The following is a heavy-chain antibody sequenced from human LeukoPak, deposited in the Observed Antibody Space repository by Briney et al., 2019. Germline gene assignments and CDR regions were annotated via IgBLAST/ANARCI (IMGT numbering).Heavy chain of an antibody. V-gene: IGHV4-61*01. CDR3: ARLPVYCSGGGCYYFDY. D-gene: IGHD2-15*01. CDR2: IHYSGSA. CDR1: GGSVNAGRYY. Sequence: PSETLSLTCTVSGGSVNAGRYYGGWIRQPPGEGLDWIGYIHYSGSANYNPSLKSRVTISVDTSKNQFSLKLSYVTAADTAVYYCARLPVYCSGGGCYYFDYWGQGTLVTVSS. J-gene: IGHJ4*02.